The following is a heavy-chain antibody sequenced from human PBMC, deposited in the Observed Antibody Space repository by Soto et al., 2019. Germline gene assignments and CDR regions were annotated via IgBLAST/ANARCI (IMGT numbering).Heavy chain of an antibody. CDR2: IDPSDSCT. CDR1: GYSFASYW. J-gene: IGHJ6*02. Sequence: GESLKISCKGSGYSFASYWLSWVRQMPGKGLEWMGRIDPSDSCTNYSPSFQGHVTISADKSISTACLQWSSLKASDTAMYYCARPNPLLGYCSGGSCYHGMDVWGQGTTVTVSS. D-gene: IGHD2-15*01. V-gene: IGHV5-10-1*01. CDR3: ARPNPLLGYCSGGSCYHGMDV.